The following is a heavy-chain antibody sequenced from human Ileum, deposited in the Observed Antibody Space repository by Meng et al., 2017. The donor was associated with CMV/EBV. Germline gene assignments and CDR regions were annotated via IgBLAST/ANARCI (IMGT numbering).Heavy chain of an antibody. CDR1: GGTFSSYA. J-gene: IGHJ4*02. D-gene: IGHD2-2*02. Sequence: SVKVSCKASGGTFSSYAISWLRQAPAQGLEWMGGIIPILGIANYAQKCQGRVTITADNSTSKAYMELSSLSCEDTAVYYCARSRFAHCSSTSCYNKLDYWGQGTLVTVSS. CDR2: IIPILGIA. CDR3: ARSRFAHCSSTSCYNKLDY. V-gene: IGHV1-69*10.